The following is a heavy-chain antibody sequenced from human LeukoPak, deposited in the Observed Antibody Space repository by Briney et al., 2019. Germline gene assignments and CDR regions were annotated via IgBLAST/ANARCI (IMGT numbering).Heavy chain of an antibody. V-gene: IGHV1-69*13. Sequence: SVKVSCKASGGTFSSYAISWVRQAPGQGLEWMGGIIPIFGTANYAQKLQGRVTITADESTSTAYMELSSLRSEDTAVYYRASGDIVVVPAASGYYYYGMDVWGQGTTVTVSS. J-gene: IGHJ6*02. CDR2: IIPIFGTA. CDR3: ASGDIVVVPAASGYYYYGMDV. CDR1: GGTFSSYA. D-gene: IGHD2-2*01.